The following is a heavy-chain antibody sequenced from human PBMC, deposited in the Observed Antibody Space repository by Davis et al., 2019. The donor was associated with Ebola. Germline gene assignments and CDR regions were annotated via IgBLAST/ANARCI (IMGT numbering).Heavy chain of an antibody. V-gene: IGHV1-2*04. CDR2: INPNSGST. CDR3: ARKGDSLPFDY. D-gene: IGHD2-21*02. CDR1: GYTFTGYY. Sequence: AASVKVSCKASGYTFTGYYMHWVRQAPGQGLERMGWINPNSGSTNYAQKFQGWVTMTRDTSISTAYMDLSRLRSDDTAVYYCARKGDSLPFDYWGQGTLITVAS. J-gene: IGHJ4*02.